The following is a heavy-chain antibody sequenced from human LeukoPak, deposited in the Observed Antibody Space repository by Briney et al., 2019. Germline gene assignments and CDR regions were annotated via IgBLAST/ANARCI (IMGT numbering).Heavy chain of an antibody. CDR2: ISAYNGNT. J-gene: IGHJ4*02. CDR1: GYTFTSYG. D-gene: IGHD2-15*01. V-gene: IGHV1-18*01. Sequence: ASVKVSCKASGYTFTSYGISWVRQAPGQGLEWMGWISAYNGNTNYAQKLQGRVIMATDTSTSTAYMELRSLRSDDTAVYYCARESGLYCSGGSCYPSIVARPSSIDYWGQGTLVTVSS. CDR3: ARESGLYCSGGSCYPSIVARPSSIDY.